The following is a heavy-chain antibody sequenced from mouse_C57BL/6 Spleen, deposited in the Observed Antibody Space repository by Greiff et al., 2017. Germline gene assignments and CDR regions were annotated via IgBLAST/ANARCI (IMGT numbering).Heavy chain of an antibody. V-gene: IGHV1-69*01. D-gene: IGHD2-5*01. J-gene: IGHJ3*01. Sequence: QVQLQQPGAELVMPGASVKLSCKASGYTFTSYWMHWVKQRPGQGLEWIGEIDPSDSYTNSNQKFKGKSTLTVDKSSSTAYMQLSSLTSEDSAVYYCSRSDYSNGGPWFAYWGQGTLVTVSA. CDR2: IDPSDSYT. CDR1: GYTFTSYW. CDR3: SRSDYSNGGPWFAY.